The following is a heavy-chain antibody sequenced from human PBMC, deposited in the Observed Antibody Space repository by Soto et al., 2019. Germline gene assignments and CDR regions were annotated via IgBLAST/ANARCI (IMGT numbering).Heavy chain of an antibody. CDR2: IYSGDSNA. V-gene: IGHV5-51*01. CDR3: ARQGEMATDWFDP. Sequence: GESLKISCKGSGYSCSTYGIGWVRQMPGKGLEWMGNIYSGDSNARYSPSFQGQVTISADKSISTAYLQWSSLKASDTAMYYYARQGEMATDWFDPWGQGTLVTVSS. J-gene: IGHJ5*02. D-gene: IGHD5-12*01. CDR1: GYSCSTYG.